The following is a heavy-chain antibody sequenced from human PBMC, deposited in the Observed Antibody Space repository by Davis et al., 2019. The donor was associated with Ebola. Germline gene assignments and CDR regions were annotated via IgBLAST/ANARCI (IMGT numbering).Heavy chain of an antibody. CDR3: TKGVNYYDSSGNDY. Sequence: GESLKISCAASGLTFTSYAMSWVRQAPGKGLEWVSAISGSGGSTYYAASVKGRFTISRDNSKNTVYLQMNSLRVEDTAVYYCTKGVNYYDSSGNDYWGQGTLVTVSS. D-gene: IGHD3-22*01. CDR1: GLTFTSYA. V-gene: IGHV3-23*01. CDR2: ISGSGGST. J-gene: IGHJ4*02.